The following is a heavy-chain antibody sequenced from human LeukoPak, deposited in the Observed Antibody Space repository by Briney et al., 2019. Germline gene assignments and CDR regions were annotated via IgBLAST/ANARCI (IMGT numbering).Heavy chain of an antibody. V-gene: IGHV3-30-3*01. J-gene: IGHJ6*02. Sequence: GGSLRLSCAASGFIFSNYVIHWVRQAPGKGLEWLAGISYDGSNTYYAESVKGRFTIARDNSKNTLYLQMNSLRAEDTAVYYCARSTGIKNYYGMDVWGQGTTVTVSS. CDR1: GFIFSNYV. CDR2: ISYDGSNT. D-gene: IGHD6-13*01. CDR3: ARSTGIKNYYGMDV.